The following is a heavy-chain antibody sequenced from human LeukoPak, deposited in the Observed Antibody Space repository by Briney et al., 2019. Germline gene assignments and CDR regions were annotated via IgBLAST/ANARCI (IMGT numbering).Heavy chain of an antibody. V-gene: IGHV3-23*01. CDR1: GFAFATYA. CDR3: AKEADIVVVPAAV. Sequence: PGGSLRLSCAASGFAFATYAMSWVRQAPGKGLEWVSAISGSGGSTYYADSVKGRFTISRDNSKNTLYLQMNSLRAEDTAVYYCAKEADIVVVPAAVWGQGTLVTVSS. D-gene: IGHD2-2*01. CDR2: ISGSGGST. J-gene: IGHJ4*02.